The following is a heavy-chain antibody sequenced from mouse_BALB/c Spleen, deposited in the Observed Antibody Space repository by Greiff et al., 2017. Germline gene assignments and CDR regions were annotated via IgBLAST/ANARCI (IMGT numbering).Heavy chain of an antibody. D-gene: IGHD2-4*01. J-gene: IGHJ2*01. CDR2: IYPGSGST. CDR1: GYTFTSYW. CDR3: TRLGITTGVDY. V-gene: IGHV1S22*01. Sequence: LQQPGSELVRPGASVKLSCKASGYTFTSYWMHWVKQRPGQGLEWIGNIYPGSGSTNYDEKFKSKATLTVDTSSSTAYMQLSSLTSEDSAVYYCTRLGITTGVDYWGQGTTLTVSS.